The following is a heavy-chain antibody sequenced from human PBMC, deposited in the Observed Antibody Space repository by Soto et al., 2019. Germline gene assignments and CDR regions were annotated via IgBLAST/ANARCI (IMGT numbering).Heavy chain of an antibody. CDR2: IKSKNDGGTI. V-gene: IGHV3-15*01. J-gene: IGHJ4*02. D-gene: IGHD6-19*01. Sequence: LVLVESGGGLVRPGGSLRLSCAASGLTFGYSGMGWVRQAPGKGLEWVGRIKSKNDGGTIDYATPARGRFTISRDDSTNTLYLQMNSLKTEDTAVYYCTARTGSYWGQGTLVTVSS. CDR3: TARTGSY. CDR1: GLTFGYSG.